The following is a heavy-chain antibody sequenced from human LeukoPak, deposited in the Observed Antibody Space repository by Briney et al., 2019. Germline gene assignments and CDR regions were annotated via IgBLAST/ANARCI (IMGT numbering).Heavy chain of an antibody. D-gene: IGHD2-15*01. CDR3: AKEVGAAPRQGGF. Sequence: PGGSLGLSCAASGFTFSNYEMNWVRQAPGKGLEWVSYISGSGSTMYYTDSVKGRFTISRDNAKNSLYLQMNSLRAEDTAVYYCAKEVGAAPRQGGFWGQGTLVTVSS. V-gene: IGHV3-48*03. CDR1: GFTFSNYE. J-gene: IGHJ4*02. CDR2: ISGSGSTM.